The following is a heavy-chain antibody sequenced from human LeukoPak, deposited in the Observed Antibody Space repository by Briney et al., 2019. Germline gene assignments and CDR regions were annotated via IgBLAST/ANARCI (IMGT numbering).Heavy chain of an antibody. CDR2: ISSGSSYI. CDR1: GFTFSSYS. J-gene: IGHJ5*02. CDR3: ARVLRGSGSYET. D-gene: IGHD3-10*01. Sequence: GGSLRLSCAASGFTFSSYSMNWVRQAPGKGLEWVSSISSGSSYIYYADSVKGRFTISRDDAKNSLYLQMNSLRAEDTAVYYCARVLRGSGSYETWGQGTLVTVSS. V-gene: IGHV3-21*01.